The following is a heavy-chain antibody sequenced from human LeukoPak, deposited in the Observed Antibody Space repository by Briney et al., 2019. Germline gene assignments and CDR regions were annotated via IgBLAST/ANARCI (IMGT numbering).Heavy chain of an antibody. D-gene: IGHD1-1*01. CDR2: TYYRGTT. CDR1: GASISSTSYY. J-gene: IGHJ4*02. Sequence: SDTLSLTCTVSGASISSTSYYWGWIRQPPGKGLEWIGSTYYRGTTYYNPSLKSRVTISVDTSKNQFSLQLSSVTAADTAVYYCARDWNRYAYWGQGALVTVSS. V-gene: IGHV4-39*07. CDR3: ARDWNRYAY.